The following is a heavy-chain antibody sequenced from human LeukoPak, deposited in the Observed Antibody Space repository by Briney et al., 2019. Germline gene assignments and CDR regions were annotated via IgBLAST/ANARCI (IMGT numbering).Heavy chain of an antibody. J-gene: IGHJ4*02. Sequence: AGGSLRLSCAASGFIFSTYAMSWVRQAPGKGLEWVSGISGGGSNTYYADSVKGRFTISRDNSKNTLYLQMNSLRAEDTAIFYCAKHQGYTGYDSSDSWGQGTLVTVSS. D-gene: IGHD5-12*01. CDR2: ISGGGSNT. V-gene: IGHV3-23*01. CDR3: AKHQGYTGYDSSDS. CDR1: GFIFSTYA.